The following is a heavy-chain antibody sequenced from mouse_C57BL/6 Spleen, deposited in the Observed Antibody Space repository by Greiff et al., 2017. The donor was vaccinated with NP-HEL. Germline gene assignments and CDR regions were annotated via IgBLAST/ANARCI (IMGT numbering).Heavy chain of an antibody. V-gene: IGHV5-17*01. D-gene: IGHD1-1*01. Sequence: DVMLVESGGGLVKPGGSLKLSCAASGFTFSDYGMHWVRQAPEKGLEWVAYISSGSSTIYYADTVKGRFTISRDNAKNTLFLQMTSLRSEDTAMYYCARLYYGSSYGDYWGQGTTLTVSS. J-gene: IGHJ2*01. CDR1: GFTFSDYG. CDR2: ISSGSSTI. CDR3: ARLYYGSSYGDY.